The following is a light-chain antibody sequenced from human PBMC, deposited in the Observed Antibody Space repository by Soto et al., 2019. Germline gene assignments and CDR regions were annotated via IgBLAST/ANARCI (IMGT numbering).Light chain of an antibody. V-gene: IGKV3-20*01. Sequence: EIMMTQSPVTLSVSPGERATLSCRASQSISSTYLTWYHQRPGQAPRLLIYDASRRATGIPDRFSGSGSGTDFSLTISRLEPEDFAVYYCQHYDSARWTFGLGTKVDIK. CDR2: DAS. CDR1: QSISSTY. CDR3: QHYDSARWT. J-gene: IGKJ1*01.